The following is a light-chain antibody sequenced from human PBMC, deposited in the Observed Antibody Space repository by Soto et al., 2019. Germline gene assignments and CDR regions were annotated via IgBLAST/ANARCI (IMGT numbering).Light chain of an antibody. CDR2: WAS. V-gene: IGKV4-1*01. J-gene: IGKJ3*01. Sequence: DIVMTQSPDSLTVSLGERATINCRSSQNLLYSSNNKNYLTWYQQKPGQPPKLLIYWASTRESWVPDRFSGSGSGTDFTLTISSLQAEDVAVYYCQQYYSTPFTFGPGTKVDIK. CDR3: QQYYSTPFT. CDR1: QNLLYSSNNKNY.